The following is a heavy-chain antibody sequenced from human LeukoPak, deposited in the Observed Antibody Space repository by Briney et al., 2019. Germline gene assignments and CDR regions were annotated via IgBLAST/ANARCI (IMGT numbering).Heavy chain of an antibody. CDR1: GYTFTSYG. D-gene: IGHD3-22*01. Sequence: ASVKVSCKASGYTFTSYGISWVRQAPGQGLEWMGWISAYNGNTNYAQKLQGRVTMTTDTSTSTAYMELRSLRSDDTAVYYCARSETHERDYYDSSGYDYWGKGTLVTVSS. CDR3: ARSETHERDYYDSSGYDY. J-gene: IGHJ4*02. V-gene: IGHV1-18*01. CDR2: ISAYNGNT.